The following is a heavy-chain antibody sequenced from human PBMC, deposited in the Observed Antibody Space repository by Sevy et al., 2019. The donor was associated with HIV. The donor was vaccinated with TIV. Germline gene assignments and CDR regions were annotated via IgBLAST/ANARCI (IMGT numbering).Heavy chain of an antibody. V-gene: IGHV3-74*01. CDR2: INSDGSST. D-gene: IGHD5-18*01. CDR3: ARSTDTAMVMYYYYGMDV. CDR1: GFTFSSYW. Sequence: GGSLRLSCAASGFTFSSYWMHWVRQAPGKGLVWVSRINSDGSSTSYADSVKGRFTISRDNAKNTLYLQMNSLRAEDMAVYYCARSTDTAMVMYYYYGMDVWGQGTTVTVSS. J-gene: IGHJ6*02.